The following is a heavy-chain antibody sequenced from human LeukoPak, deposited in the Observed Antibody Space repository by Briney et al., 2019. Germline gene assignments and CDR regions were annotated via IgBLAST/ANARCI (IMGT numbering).Heavy chain of an antibody. CDR2: IKYDGSEK. V-gene: IGHV3-7*01. CDR1: GLTFRSYW. J-gene: IGHJ6*03. Sequence: GGSLRLSCVVSGLTFRSYWMTWVRPAPGKGPEWVANIKYDGSEKYYVDSVKGRFTISRDNAKNSLFLEMNSLRADDTAVYYCAKIEGSSWNLRDYYYYMDVWGKGTTVTVSS. D-gene: IGHD1-1*01. CDR3: AKIEGSSWNLRDYYYYMDV.